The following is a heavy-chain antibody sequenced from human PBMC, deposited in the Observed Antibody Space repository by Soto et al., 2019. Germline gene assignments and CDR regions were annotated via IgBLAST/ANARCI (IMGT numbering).Heavy chain of an antibody. Sequence: ASVKVSCKASGYTFTSYGISWVRQAPGQGLEWMGWISAYNGNTNYAQKLQGRVTMTTDTSTSTAYMELRSLRSDDTAVYYCALGFGGYDEFPRGPEYWGQGTLVPVSS. CDR3: ALGFGGYDEFPRGPEY. V-gene: IGHV1-18*01. CDR2: ISAYNGNT. J-gene: IGHJ4*02. CDR1: GYTFTSYG. D-gene: IGHD5-12*01.